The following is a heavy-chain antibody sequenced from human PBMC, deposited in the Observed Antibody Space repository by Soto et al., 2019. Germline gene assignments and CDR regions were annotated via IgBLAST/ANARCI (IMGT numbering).Heavy chain of an antibody. D-gene: IGHD5-18*01. CDR1: GFTVSSNY. Sequence: EVQLVESGGGLVQPGGSLRLSCAASGFTVSSNYMSWVRQAPGKGLEWVSVIYSGGSTYYADSVKGRFTISTHKSKNTLYLQMNSLRAEDTAVYYCARDGYCYGYYFDYWGQGPLVTVSS. J-gene: IGHJ4*02. CDR2: IYSGGST. CDR3: ARDGYCYGYYFDY. V-gene: IGHV3-53*04.